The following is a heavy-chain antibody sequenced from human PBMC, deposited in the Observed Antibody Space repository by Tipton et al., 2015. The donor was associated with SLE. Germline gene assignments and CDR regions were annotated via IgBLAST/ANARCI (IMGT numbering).Heavy chain of an antibody. D-gene: IGHD1-1*01. Sequence: TLSLTCTVSGDSIITYYLNWIRQPAGKGLEWIGRLYPSGNANSNPPLKSRLRMSFDTSKNQFPLRLTSVTAADTAIYYCAKDGKRTRGDALDIWGPGTMVTVSS. CDR1: GDSIITYY. CDR3: AKDGKRTRGDALDI. CDR2: LYPSGNA. V-gene: IGHV4-4*07. J-gene: IGHJ3*02.